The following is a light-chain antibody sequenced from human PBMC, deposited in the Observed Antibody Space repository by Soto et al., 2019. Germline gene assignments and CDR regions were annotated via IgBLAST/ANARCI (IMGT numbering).Light chain of an antibody. CDR1: QSISTY. V-gene: IGKV1-39*01. Sequence: DIQMTQSPSSLSASVGDRVTITCRSSQSISTYLYWYQQKPGKAPNLLIYTTSNLESGVPSRFSGSGSGTDFTLTINSLQPEDFATYFCQQSYSRPRTFGQGTKVEVK. J-gene: IGKJ1*01. CDR3: QQSYSRPRT. CDR2: TTS.